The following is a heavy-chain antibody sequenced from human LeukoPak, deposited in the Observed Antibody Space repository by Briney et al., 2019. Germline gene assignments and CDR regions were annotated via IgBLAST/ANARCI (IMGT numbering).Heavy chain of an antibody. CDR2: IFPGDSDP. J-gene: IGHJ4*02. Sequence: GESLKISCKGSGYSFTSYWIGWVRQKPGKGLEWMGIIFPGDSDPRYSPSFQGQVTISADKSISTAYLQWSSLKASDTAMYYCARRLTYDSRAYYCLDYWGQGTLVTVSS. CDR3: ARRLTYDSRAYYCLDY. CDR1: GYSFTSYW. V-gene: IGHV5-51*01. D-gene: IGHD3-22*01.